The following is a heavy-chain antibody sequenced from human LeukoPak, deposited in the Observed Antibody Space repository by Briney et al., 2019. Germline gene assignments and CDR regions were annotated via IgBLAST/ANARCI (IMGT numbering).Heavy chain of an antibody. V-gene: IGHV3-33*06. CDR1: GFTFSSYA. Sequence: GGSLRLSCAASGFTFSSYAMSWVRQAPGKGLEWVAVIWYDGSNKYYADSVKGRLTISRDNSKNTLYLQMNSLRAEDTAVYYCAKDLDYWGQGTLVTVSS. CDR3: AKDLDY. CDR2: IWYDGSNK. J-gene: IGHJ4*02.